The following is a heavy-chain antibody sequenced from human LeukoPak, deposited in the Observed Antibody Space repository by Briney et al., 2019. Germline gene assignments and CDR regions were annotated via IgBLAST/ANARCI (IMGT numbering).Heavy chain of an antibody. CDR1: GITFGDYT. D-gene: IGHD3-10*01. Sequence: GSLRLSCTTSGITFGDYTMSWFRQAPGKGLEWIGSIYDSGSTYYNPSLKSRVTISVDTSKNQFSLKLNSVTAADTAVYYCARHYGPWGQGTLVTVSS. J-gene: IGHJ5*02. CDR3: ARHYGP. V-gene: IGHV4-39*01. CDR2: IYDSGST.